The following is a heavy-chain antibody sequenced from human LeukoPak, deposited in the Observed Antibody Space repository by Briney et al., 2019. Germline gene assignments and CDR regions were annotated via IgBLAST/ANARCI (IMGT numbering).Heavy chain of an antibody. J-gene: IGHJ4*02. V-gene: IGHV1-69*06. CDR3: ARAWVSYDSSGYYHY. Sequence: SVKVSCKASGGTFSSYAISWVRQAPGQGLEWMGGIIPIFGTANYAQKFQGRVTITADKSTSTAYMELGSLRSEDTAVYYCARAWVSYDSSGYYHYWGQGTLVTVSS. D-gene: IGHD3-22*01. CDR1: GGTFSSYA. CDR2: IIPIFGTA.